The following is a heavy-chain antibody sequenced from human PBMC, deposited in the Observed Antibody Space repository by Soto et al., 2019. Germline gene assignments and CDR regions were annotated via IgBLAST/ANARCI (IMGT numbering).Heavy chain of an antibody. V-gene: IGHV1-69*01. J-gene: IGHJ6*01. Sequence: QVQLVQSGAEVKKPGSSVKVSCRPSGGSFTMYGISWVRQAPGQWLEWMGGIIPRFGSPNYAQNFQGRVTITSDESSSTVDMELSSLRIEDTAIYYCARDRIAAALVSYYGMEVWGQGTTVAVSS. D-gene: IGHD6-13*01. CDR2: IIPRFGSP. CDR3: ARDRIAAALVSYYGMEV. CDR1: GGSFTMYG.